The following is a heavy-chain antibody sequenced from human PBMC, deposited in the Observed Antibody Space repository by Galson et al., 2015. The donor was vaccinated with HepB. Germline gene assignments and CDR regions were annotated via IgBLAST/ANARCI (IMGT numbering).Heavy chain of an antibody. CDR1: GFTFSSYW. V-gene: IGHV3-74*01. CDR2: IKTDGSYT. CDR3: VRSSNFDT. J-gene: IGHJ4*02. Sequence: SLRLSCAASGFTFSSYWMHWVRQAPGKGLVWVSRIKTDGSYTSYADSVKGRFTISRDNAKNTVYLEMNSLRTEDTSIYYFVRSSNFDTWGQGTLVTVSS. D-gene: IGHD2-2*01.